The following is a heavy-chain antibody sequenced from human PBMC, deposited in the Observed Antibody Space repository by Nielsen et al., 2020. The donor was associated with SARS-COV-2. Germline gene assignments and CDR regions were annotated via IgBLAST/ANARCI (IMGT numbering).Heavy chain of an antibody. CDR3: ARDSLGSIVATTSSKYYYYGMDV. D-gene: IGHD5-12*01. J-gene: IGHJ6*02. Sequence: ASVKVSCKASGYTFTGYYMHWVRQAPGQGLEWMGWINPNSGGTNYAQKFQGWVTMTTDTSTSTAYMELRSLRSDDTAVYYCARDSLGSIVATTSSKYYYYGMDVWGQGTTVTVSS. CDR2: INPNSGGT. CDR1: GYTFTGYY. V-gene: IGHV1-2*04.